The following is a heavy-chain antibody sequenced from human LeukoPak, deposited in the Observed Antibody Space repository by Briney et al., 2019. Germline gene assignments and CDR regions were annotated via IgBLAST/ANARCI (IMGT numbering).Heavy chain of an antibody. Sequence: ASEALSLTCAVYGGSFSGYYWSWIRQPPGEGLEWIGGINYSGSTNYNPSLKSRVTISVDTSKNQFSLKLSSVTAADAAVYYCARDYVVVVAATGGFDPWGQGTLVTVSS. CDR3: ARDYVVVVAATGGFDP. V-gene: IGHV4-34*01. J-gene: IGHJ5*02. CDR2: INYSGST. D-gene: IGHD2-15*01. CDR1: GGSFSGYY.